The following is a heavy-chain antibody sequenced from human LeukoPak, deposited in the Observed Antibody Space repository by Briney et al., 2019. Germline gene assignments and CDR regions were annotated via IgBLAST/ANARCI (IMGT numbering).Heavy chain of an antibody. V-gene: IGHV3-49*04. CDR1: GFTFGDYA. D-gene: IGHD3-16*01. CDR2: IRSKAYGGTT. CDR3: TRGMGVY. Sequence: GGSLRLSCTASGFTFGDYAMSWVRQAPGKGLEWVGSIRSKAYGGTTEYAASVKGRFTISRDDSKGIAYLQMNSLKTEDTAVYYCTRGMGVYWGQGTLVTVSS. J-gene: IGHJ4*02.